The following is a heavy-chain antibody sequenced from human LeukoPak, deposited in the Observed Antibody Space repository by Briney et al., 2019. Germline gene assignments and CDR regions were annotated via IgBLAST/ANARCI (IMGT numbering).Heavy chain of an antibody. CDR1: GGSIGSSYYY. CDR3: ARHRIAARGSFDY. D-gene: IGHD6-6*01. CDR2: IYYSGST. J-gene: IGHJ4*02. V-gene: IGHV4-39*01. Sequence: PSETLSLTCTVSGGSIGSSYYYWGWIRQPPGRGLGWIGSIYYSGSTYYTPSLKSRVTISEDTSKNQFSLKLNSVTAADTAVYYCARHRIAARGSFDYWGQGTLVTVSS.